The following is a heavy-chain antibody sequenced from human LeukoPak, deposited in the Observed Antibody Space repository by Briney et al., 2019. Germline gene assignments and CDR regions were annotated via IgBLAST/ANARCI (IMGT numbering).Heavy chain of an antibody. V-gene: IGHV4-4*07. Sequence: PSETLSLTCTVSGGSISSYYWSWIRQPAGKGLEGIGRIYTSGSTNYNPSLKSRVTMSVDTSKNQFSLKLSSVTAADTAVYYCAREDLGYDILTGYAFDYWGQGTLVTVSS. CDR1: GGSISSYY. CDR2: IYTSGST. CDR3: AREDLGYDILTGYAFDY. J-gene: IGHJ4*02. D-gene: IGHD3-9*01.